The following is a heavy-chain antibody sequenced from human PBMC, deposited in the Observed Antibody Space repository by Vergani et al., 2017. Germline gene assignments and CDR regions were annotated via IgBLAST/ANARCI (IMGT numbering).Heavy chain of an antibody. CDR2: ISSSSSYI. J-gene: IGHJ3*02. Sequence: EVQLVESGGGLVKPGGSLRLSCAASGFTFSSYSMNWVRQAPGKGLEWVSSISSSSSYINYADSLKGRFTISRDNAKNSLYLQMNSLRAEDTAVYYCARGYKNRPWAFDIWGQGTMVTVSS. CDR3: ARGYKNRPWAFDI. V-gene: IGHV3-21*01. CDR1: GFTFSSYS. D-gene: IGHD5-18*01.